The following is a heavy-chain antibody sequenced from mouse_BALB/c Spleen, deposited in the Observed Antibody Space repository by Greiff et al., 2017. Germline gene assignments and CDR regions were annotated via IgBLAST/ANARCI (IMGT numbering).Heavy chain of an antibody. D-gene: IGHD3-1*01. Sequence: VQLQQSGPELVQPGASVKLSCEASGYTFTDYVISWVRQSPGQGLEWIGEINTGSGSTYYNEKFNGKGTLTADKSYNTVYLQLSSLTSEDSAVYFCARGDDGNSSAWFAYWGQGTLVTVSA. CDR2: INTGSGST. J-gene: IGHJ3*01. CDR3: ARGDDGNSSAWFAY. V-gene: IGHV1-77*01. CDR1: GYTFTDYV.